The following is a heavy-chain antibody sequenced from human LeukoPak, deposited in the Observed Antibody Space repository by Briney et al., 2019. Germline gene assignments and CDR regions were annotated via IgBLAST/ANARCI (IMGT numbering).Heavy chain of an antibody. V-gene: IGHV3-48*03. D-gene: IGHD6-19*01. CDR3: ARISGWYCDY. Sequence: GGSLRLSCAASGFTFSSYEMNWVRQAPGEGLEWISYISSRGGTIKYADSVKGRFTISRDNAKNSLYLQMNSLRAEDTAVYYCARISGWYCDYWDQGTLVTVSS. J-gene: IGHJ4*02. CDR2: ISSRGGTI. CDR1: GFTFSSYE.